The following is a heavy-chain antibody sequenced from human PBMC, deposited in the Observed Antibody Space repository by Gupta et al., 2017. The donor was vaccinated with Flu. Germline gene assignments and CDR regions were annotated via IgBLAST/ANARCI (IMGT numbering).Heavy chain of an antibody. CDR3: ARESRYCSSTTCYTAYDYYMDI. CDR2: IDWTGGNT. Sequence: RQIPGKGLEWVSGIDWTGGNTNYADAVKGRFTISRDNAKNSLYLQMNGLRADDTALYCCARESRYCSSTTCYTAYDYYMDIWGKGTTVTVSS. V-gene: IGHV3-20*03. J-gene: IGHJ6*03. D-gene: IGHD2-2*02.